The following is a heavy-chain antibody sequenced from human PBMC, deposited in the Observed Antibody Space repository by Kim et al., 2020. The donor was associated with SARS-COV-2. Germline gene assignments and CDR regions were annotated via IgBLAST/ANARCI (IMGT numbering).Heavy chain of an antibody. CDR3: AKDTNYASSGYKVNGMDV. Sequence: GGSLRLSCAASGFTFDDYAMHWVRQAPGKGLEWVSGISWNSGSIGYADSVKGRFTISRDNAKNSLYLQMNSLRAEDTALYYCAKDTNYASSGYKVNGMDV. D-gene: IGHD3-22*01. CDR1: GFTFDDYA. V-gene: IGHV3-9*01. CDR2: ISWNSGSI. J-gene: IGHJ6*01.